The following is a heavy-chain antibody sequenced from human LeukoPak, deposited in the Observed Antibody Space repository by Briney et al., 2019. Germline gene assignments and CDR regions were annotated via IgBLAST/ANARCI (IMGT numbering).Heavy chain of an antibody. CDR3: ARDRYCSSTSCYLGLDY. CDR2: INSDGSST. Sequence: PGGSLRLSCAASGFIFSSYWMHWVRQAPGKGLVWVSRINSDGSSTSYADSVKGRFTISRDNAKNTLYLQMNSLRAEDTAVYYCARDRYCSSTSCYLGLDYWGQGTLVTVSS. CDR1: GFIFSSYW. D-gene: IGHD2-2*01. J-gene: IGHJ4*02. V-gene: IGHV3-74*01.